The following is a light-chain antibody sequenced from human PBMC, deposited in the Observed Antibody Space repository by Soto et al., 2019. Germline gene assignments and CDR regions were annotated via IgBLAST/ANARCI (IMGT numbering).Light chain of an antibody. CDR2: GAS. J-gene: IGKJ1*01. CDR3: QQYNSYSRT. CDR1: QSFSSN. Sequence: DRVMTQSPDTLSASPGERSTLSCRSSQSFSSNHLSWYQQKPGQPPSLLIYGASTRATGIPARFSGSGSGTEFTLTISSLQPDDFATYYCQQYNSYSRTFGQGTKVDIK. V-gene: IGKV3-15*01.